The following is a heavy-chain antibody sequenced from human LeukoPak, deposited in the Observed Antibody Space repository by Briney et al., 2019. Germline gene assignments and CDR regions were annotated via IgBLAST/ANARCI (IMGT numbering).Heavy chain of an antibody. Sequence: PGGSLRLSCAASGLTFSTYWMHWVRQAPGKGLAWVARINPDGSIRTYADSVQGRVTISRDTAEDTLFLQMNSLRAEDTAVYYCARESRVGGALQYWGQGTLVTVSS. V-gene: IGHV3-74*03. J-gene: IGHJ4*02. CDR1: GLTFSTYW. D-gene: IGHD1-26*01. CDR3: ARESRVGGALQY. CDR2: INPDGSIR.